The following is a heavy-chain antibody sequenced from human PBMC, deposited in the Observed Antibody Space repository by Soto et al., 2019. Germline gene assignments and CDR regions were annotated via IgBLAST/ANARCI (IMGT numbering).Heavy chain of an antibody. CDR3: ATYYYASGTYSHIFDH. Sequence: QVQLQESGPGLGKPSQTLSLTCIVSGGSISNDVYYWSWIRQHPGKGLEWIGYKHYSGITYLNPSLKSRVMISVDTSQNHFSLRLSAVTAAHTAVYSCATYYYASGTYSHIFDHWGQGTLVTGSS. CDR2: KHYSGIT. CDR1: GGSISNDVYY. J-gene: IGHJ4*02. V-gene: IGHV4-31*03. D-gene: IGHD3-10*01.